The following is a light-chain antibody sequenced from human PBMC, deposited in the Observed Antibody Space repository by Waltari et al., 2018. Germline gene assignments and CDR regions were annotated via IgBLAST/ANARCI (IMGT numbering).Light chain of an antibody. J-gene: IGLJ2*01. CDR3: CSYAGSSRV. V-gene: IGLV2-11*01. CDR2: DVS. Sequence: QSALTPPRSVSGSPGQSVTISCTGTTSHVGGCNYVFWYQQHPGKAPKLMIYDVSKRPSGVPDRFSGSKSVNTASLTISGLQAEDESDYFCCSYAGSSRVFGGGTKLTVL. CDR1: TSHVGGCNY.